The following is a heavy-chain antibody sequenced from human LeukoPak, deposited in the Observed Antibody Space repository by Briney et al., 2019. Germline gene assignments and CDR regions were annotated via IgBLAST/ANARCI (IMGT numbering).Heavy chain of an antibody. CDR3: ARDAIVGLFDY. Sequence: GGSLRLSCAASGFTFSSYAMSWVRQAPGKGLEWVSAISGSGGSTYYADSVKGRFTISRDNAKNSLYLQMNSLRAEDTAVYYCARDAIVGLFDYWGQGTLVTVSS. V-gene: IGHV3-23*01. D-gene: IGHD1-26*01. CDR1: GFTFSSYA. CDR2: ISGSGGST. J-gene: IGHJ4*02.